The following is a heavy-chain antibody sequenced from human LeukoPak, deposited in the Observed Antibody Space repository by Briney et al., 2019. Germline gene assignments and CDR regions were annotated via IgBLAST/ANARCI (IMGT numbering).Heavy chain of an antibody. CDR2: IYYSGST. Sequence: PSETLSLTCTVSGGSISSSSSYWGWIRQPPGKGLEWIGSIYYSGSTYYNPSLKSRVTISVDTSKNQFSLKLSSVTAADTAVYYCAGVERVVVIWRRDQSSYYFDYWGQGTLVTVSS. J-gene: IGHJ4*02. V-gene: IGHV4-39*07. D-gene: IGHD3-22*01. CDR3: AGVERVVVIWRRDQSSYYFDY. CDR1: GGSISSSSSY.